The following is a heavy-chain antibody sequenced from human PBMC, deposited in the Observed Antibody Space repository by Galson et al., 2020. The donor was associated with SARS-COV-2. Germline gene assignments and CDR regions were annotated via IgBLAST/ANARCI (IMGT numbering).Heavy chain of an antibody. CDR2: IYPGDSDT. CDR1: GYTFTNFW. J-gene: IGHJ5*02. CDR3: ARQGTTGLHWLDP. D-gene: IGHD1-1*01. Sequence: GESLKISCTASGYTFTNFWIAWVRQMPGKGLEWMGIIYPGDSDTRYNVSFQGQVTISADRSINTAHLQWSSLRASDTAMYYCARQGTTGLHWLDPWGQGTLVTVSS. V-gene: IGHV5-51*01.